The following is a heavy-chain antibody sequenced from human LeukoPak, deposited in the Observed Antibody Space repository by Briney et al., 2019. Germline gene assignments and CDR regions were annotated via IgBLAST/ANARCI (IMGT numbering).Heavy chain of an antibody. Sequence: ASVKVSCKASGYTFTGYYMHWVRQAPGQGLEWMGGIIPIFGTANYAQKFQGRVTITADKSTSTAYMELSSLRSEDTAVYYCARGTFTFGGVIDQGPLDYWGQGTLVTVSS. V-gene: IGHV1-69*06. CDR2: IIPIFGTA. CDR1: GYTFTGYY. CDR3: ARGTFTFGGVIDQGPLDY. D-gene: IGHD3-16*02. J-gene: IGHJ4*02.